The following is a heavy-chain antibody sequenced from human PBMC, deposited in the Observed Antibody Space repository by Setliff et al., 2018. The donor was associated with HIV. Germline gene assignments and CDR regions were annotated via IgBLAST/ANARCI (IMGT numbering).Heavy chain of an antibody. Sequence: PGGSLRLSCAVSGLTFTNYAMHWVRQAPGKGLESVSFISYDGGSKYYADSVKGRFTISRDNSKNTLYLQMNSLRAEDTAVYYCARDATYYNFWSGSYDAFDVWGPGTMVTVSS. CDR3: ARDATYYNFWSGSYDAFDV. CDR1: GLTFTNYA. J-gene: IGHJ3*01. D-gene: IGHD3-3*01. V-gene: IGHV3-30*06. CDR2: ISYDGGSK.